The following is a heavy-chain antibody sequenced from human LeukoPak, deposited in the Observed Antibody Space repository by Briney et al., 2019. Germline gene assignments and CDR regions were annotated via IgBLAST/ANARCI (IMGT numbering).Heavy chain of an antibody. CDR1: GYTFTDYY. J-gene: IGHJ5*02. CDR3: ARGPMATITNWFDP. CDR2: INPNSGGT. Sequence: GASVKVSCKAPGYTFTDYYMHWVRQAPGQGLEWMGWINPNSGGTNYAQKFQGWVTMTRDTSISTAYMELSRLRSDDTAVYYCARGPMATITNWFDPWGQGTLVTVSS. D-gene: IGHD5-24*01. V-gene: IGHV1-2*04.